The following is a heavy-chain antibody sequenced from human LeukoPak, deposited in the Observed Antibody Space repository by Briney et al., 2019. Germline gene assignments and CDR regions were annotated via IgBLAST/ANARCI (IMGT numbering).Heavy chain of an antibody. J-gene: IGHJ5*02. CDR1: GFTFSMYY. CDR2: IKSDGSSA. Sequence: GSLRLSCAASGFTFSMYYMHWVRQAPGKGLVWVSYIKSDGSSANYADSVRGRFTISRDNAKNTVDLQMSSLRAEDTAVYYCARASEQRPFDLWGQGTLVTASS. CDR3: ARASEQRPFDL. V-gene: IGHV3-74*01. D-gene: IGHD6-25*01.